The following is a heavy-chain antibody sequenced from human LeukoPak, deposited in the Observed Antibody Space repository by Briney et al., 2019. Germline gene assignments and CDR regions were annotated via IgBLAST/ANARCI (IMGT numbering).Heavy chain of an antibody. V-gene: IGHV3-23*01. CDR3: VKVGGGGGWYWSP. CDR1: RFTFCNYV. J-gene: IGHJ5*02. Sequence: GGSLRLSSTGSRFTFCNYVMSWVRQAPGQRLEWVTGISDSGDDTDYADSVKGRFTISRDNSKNTLFLQMNILRVEDTAVYYCVKVGGGGGWYWSPWGQGTLVTVSS. CDR2: ISDSGDDT. D-gene: IGHD6-19*01.